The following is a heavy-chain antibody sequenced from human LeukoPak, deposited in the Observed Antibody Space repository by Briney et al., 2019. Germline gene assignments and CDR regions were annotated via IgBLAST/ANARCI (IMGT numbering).Heavy chain of an antibody. Sequence: GESLKISCKGSGYSFTNYWIGWVRQMPGKGLEWMGIIYPDDSDTRYSPSFQGQVTISADKSISTAYLQWSSLKASDTAMYYCARLPILSIAVAGTDYYFDYWGQGTLVTVSS. D-gene: IGHD6-19*01. V-gene: IGHV5-51*01. CDR3: ARLPILSIAVAGTDYYFDY. CDR1: GYSFTNYW. CDR2: IYPDDSDT. J-gene: IGHJ4*02.